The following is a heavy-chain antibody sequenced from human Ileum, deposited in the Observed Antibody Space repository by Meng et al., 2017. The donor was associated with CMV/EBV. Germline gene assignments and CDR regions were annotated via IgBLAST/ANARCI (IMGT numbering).Heavy chain of an antibody. CDR1: GFIFKTYG. Sequence: GGSLRLSVAASGFIFKTYGMHWVRQAPGKGLEWVAFLRSDGNNIYYVDSVQGRFIISRDDSNDMLYLQMNSLRVEDTAVYYCERRWESLSYFDYWGQGALVTVSS. D-gene: IGHD1-26*01. V-gene: IGHV3-30*02. CDR2: LRSDGNNI. CDR3: ERRWESLSYFDY. J-gene: IGHJ4*02.